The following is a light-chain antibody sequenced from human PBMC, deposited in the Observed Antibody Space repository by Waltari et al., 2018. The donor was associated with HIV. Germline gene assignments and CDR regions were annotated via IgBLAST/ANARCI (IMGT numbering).Light chain of an antibody. V-gene: IGKV3-11*01. J-gene: IGKJ2*01. Sequence: EIVLTQSPGTLSLSPGERATLSCRASQSVATSLAWYQQKPGQAPSLLIYDSSNRAAGIPARFSGSGSGTDFTLTISSLEPEDFAVYYCHQRSTWPPTFGQGTKV. CDR2: DSS. CDR3: HQRSTWPPT. CDR1: QSVATS.